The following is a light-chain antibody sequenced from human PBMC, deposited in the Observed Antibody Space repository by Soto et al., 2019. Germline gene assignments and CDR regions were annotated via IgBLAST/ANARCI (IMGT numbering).Light chain of an antibody. CDR1: SSNIGRNR. J-gene: IGLJ1*01. V-gene: IGLV1-47*01. Sequence: VLTQPPSASGTPGQRVTISCSGSSSNIGRNRVSWYQHLPGTAPKLLIYRNNQRPSGVPDRFSGSKSGTSASLAISGLRSEDEADYYCAAWDDSLSGYVFGTGTKVTVL. CDR2: RNN. CDR3: AAWDDSLSGYV.